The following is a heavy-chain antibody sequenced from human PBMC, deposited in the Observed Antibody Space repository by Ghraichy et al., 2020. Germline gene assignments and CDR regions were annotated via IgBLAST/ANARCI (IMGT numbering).Heavy chain of an antibody. CDR1: GFTFSSYS. J-gene: IGHJ6*04. D-gene: IGHD6-25*01. Sequence: LSLTCAASGFTFSSYSMNWVRQAPGKGLEWVSTISSSSSYKYYADSAKGRFTVSRDNAKNSLYLQMNSLRAEDTAVYYCARGSWLSGSGSLSGYYHYGMDVWGKGTTVTVSS. CDR2: ISSSSSYK. V-gene: IGHV3-21*01. CDR3: ARGSWLSGSGSLSGYYHYGMDV.